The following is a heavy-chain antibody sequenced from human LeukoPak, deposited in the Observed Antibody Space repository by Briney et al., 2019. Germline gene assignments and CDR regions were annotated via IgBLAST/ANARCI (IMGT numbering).Heavy chain of an antibody. CDR2: IYYSGRA. CDR3: ARQSLSNYYFDY. V-gene: IGHV4-39*01. J-gene: IGHJ4*02. CDR1: SDTIGGSSYY. D-gene: IGHD4-11*01. Sequence: SETLSLTCNVSSDTIGGSSYYWGWIRQPPGKGLEFIVRIYYSGRAYYNPSLKSRVTVSIDTSKKQFYLYPRSVTAADTAVYFCARQSLSNYYFDYWGQGTLVPVSS.